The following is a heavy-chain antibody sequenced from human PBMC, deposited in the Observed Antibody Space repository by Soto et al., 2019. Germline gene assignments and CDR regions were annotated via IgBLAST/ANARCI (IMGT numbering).Heavy chain of an antibody. CDR2: LSGSGGSA. V-gene: IGHV3-23*01. Sequence: VQLLESGGGLVQPGGSLRLSCAASGFTFSSYAMSWVRQAPGKGLEWVSLLSGSGGSAYYADSVMGRFTISRDNSKNTLYLQMNSLRAEDTAVYYCAKLTPPFCRGGSCYYSDYWGQGTLVTVSS. D-gene: IGHD2-15*01. CDR3: AKLTPPFCRGGSCYYSDY. J-gene: IGHJ4*02. CDR1: GFTFSSYA.